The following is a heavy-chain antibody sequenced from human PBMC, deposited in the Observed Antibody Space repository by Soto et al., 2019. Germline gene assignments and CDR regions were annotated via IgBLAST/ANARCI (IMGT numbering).Heavy chain of an antibody. Sequence: QVQLVESGGGVVQPGRSLRLSCAASGFTFSSYGMHWVRQAPGKGLEWVAVIWYDGSNKYYADSVKGRFTISRDNSKNTLYLQMNSLRAEDTAVYYCARDGEDTADFDYWGQGTLVTVSS. V-gene: IGHV3-33*01. CDR2: IWYDGSNK. CDR3: ARDGEDTADFDY. CDR1: GFTFSSYG. J-gene: IGHJ4*02. D-gene: IGHD5-18*01.